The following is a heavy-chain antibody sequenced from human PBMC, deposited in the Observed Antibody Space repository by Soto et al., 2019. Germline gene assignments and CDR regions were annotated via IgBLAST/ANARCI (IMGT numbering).Heavy chain of an antibody. CDR3: ARHGTMIAFWAFDI. CDR1: GYSFTSYW. J-gene: IGHJ3*02. CDR2: IDPSDSYT. V-gene: IGHV5-10-1*01. Sequence: PGESLKISCKGSGYSFTSYWISWVRQMPGKGLEWMGRIDPSDSYTNYSPSFQGHVTISADKSISTAYLQWSSLKASDTAMYYCARHGTMIAFWAFDIWGQGTMVTVAS. D-gene: IGHD3-22*01.